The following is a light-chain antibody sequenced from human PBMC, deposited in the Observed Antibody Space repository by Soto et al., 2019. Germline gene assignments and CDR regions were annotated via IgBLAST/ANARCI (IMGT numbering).Light chain of an antibody. J-gene: IGKJ1*01. CDR3: QQYNSYSRT. Sequence: DIQMTQSPSTLSASVGDRVTITFRASQSISSWLAWYQQKPGKAPKLLIYDASSLESGVPSRFSGSGSGTEFTLTISSLQPDDFATYYCQQYNSYSRTFGQGTKVDI. V-gene: IGKV1-5*01. CDR2: DAS. CDR1: QSISSW.